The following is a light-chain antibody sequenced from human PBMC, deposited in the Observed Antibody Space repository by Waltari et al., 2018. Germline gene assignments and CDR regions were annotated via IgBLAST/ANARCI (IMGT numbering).Light chain of an antibody. CDR2: DKN. CDR3: HSRDASGVGGS. Sequence: SSELTQDPAVSVAMGQTVRITCQGDSLRRYYASWYQQRPGQAPILVMYDKNNRPSGVPDRFSGSSSDNTASLTSTGAQAEDEASYYCHSRDASGVGGSFGGGTKLTAL. V-gene: IGLV3-19*01. CDR1: SLRRYY. J-gene: IGLJ2*01.